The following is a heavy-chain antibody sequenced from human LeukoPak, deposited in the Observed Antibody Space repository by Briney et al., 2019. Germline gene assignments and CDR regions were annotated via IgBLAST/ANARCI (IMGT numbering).Heavy chain of an antibody. CDR3: ARPYRSGWYGGFDI. CDR1: GYTFTGYY. V-gene: IGHV1-2*02. D-gene: IGHD6-19*01. CDR2: INPNSGGT. Sequence: GASVKVSCKASGYTFTGYYMHWVRQAPGQGLEWMGWINPNSGGTNYAQKFQGRVTMTRDTSISTAYMELSRLRSDDTAVYYCARPYRSGWYGGFDIWGQGTIVTVSS. J-gene: IGHJ3*02.